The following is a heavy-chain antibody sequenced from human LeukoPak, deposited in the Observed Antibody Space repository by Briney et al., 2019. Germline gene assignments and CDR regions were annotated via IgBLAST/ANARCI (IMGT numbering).Heavy chain of an antibody. D-gene: IGHD3-3*01. CDR1: GFTFSSFS. CDR2: VSTDGSST. Sequence: GGSLRLSCAASGFTFSSFSMNWVRQAPGKGLEWVSTVSTDGSSTYYADSVKGRFTISRDNSKNTLYLQMNSLRAEDTAVYYCAKGPGATYDFWSGYTDLDYWGQGTLVTVSS. J-gene: IGHJ4*02. CDR3: AKGPGATYDFWSGYTDLDY. V-gene: IGHV3-23*01.